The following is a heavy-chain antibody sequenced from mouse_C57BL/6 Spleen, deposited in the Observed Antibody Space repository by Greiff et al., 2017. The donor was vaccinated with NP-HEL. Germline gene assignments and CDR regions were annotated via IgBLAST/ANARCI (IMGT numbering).Heavy chain of an antibody. J-gene: IGHJ3*01. V-gene: IGHV5-17*01. CDR1: GFTFSDYG. CDR2: ISSGSSTI. CDR3: ASSYYGSSYVAY. D-gene: IGHD1-1*01. Sequence: EVKVVESGGGLVKPGGSLKLSCAASGFTFSDYGMHWVRQAPEKGLEWVAYISSGSSTIYYADTVKGRFTISRDNAKNTLFLQMTSLRSEDTAMYYCASSYYGSSYVAYWGQGTLVTVSA.